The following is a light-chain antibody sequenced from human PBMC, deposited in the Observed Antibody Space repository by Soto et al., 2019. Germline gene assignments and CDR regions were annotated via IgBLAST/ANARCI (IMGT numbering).Light chain of an antibody. Sequence: EIVLTQSPATLSLSPGXRATLSCRASQSVSSYLAWYQQKPGQAPRLLIYDASNRATGMPARFSCSGSGTDFTLTISSLEPEDFAVYCCQQRSNWPPITFGQGTRLEIK. CDR2: DAS. CDR1: QSVSSY. CDR3: QQRSNWPPIT. J-gene: IGKJ5*01. V-gene: IGKV3-11*01.